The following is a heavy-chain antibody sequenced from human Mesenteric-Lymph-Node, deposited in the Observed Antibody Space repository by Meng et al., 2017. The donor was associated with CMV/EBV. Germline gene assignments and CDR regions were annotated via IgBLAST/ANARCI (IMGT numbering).Heavy chain of an antibody. J-gene: IGHJ6*02. D-gene: IGHD2-8*01. CDR2: VSPHNGNT. CDR3: ARDRVLMVYASSGGGGMDV. V-gene: IGHV1-18*01. CDR1: GYTFSIYG. Sequence: ASVKVSCKASGYTFSIYGISWVRQAPGQGLEWMGWVSPHNGNTNYAQKFQDRVTMAIDTPTSTAYMELRSLRSDDTAVYYCARDRVLMVYASSGGGGMDVWGQGTTVTVSS.